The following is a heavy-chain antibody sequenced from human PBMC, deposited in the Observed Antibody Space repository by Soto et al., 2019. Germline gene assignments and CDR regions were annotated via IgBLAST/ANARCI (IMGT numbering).Heavy chain of an antibody. D-gene: IGHD6-6*01. V-gene: IGHV1-69*01. CDR2: IIPIFGTT. Sequence: QVQLVQSGAEVKKPGSSVKVSCKASGGAFSSYALSWVRQAPGQGLEWMGGIIPIFGTTNYAQNFQGRVAITADESTTTAYMELNGLRSEDTAVYYCARGMYSSSFNHYYHGMDVWGQGTTVTVSS. CDR1: GGAFSSYA. J-gene: IGHJ6*02. CDR3: ARGMYSSSFNHYYHGMDV.